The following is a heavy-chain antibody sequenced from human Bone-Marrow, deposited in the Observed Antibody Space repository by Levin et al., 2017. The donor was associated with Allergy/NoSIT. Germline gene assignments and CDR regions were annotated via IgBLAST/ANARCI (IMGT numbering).Heavy chain of an antibody. Sequence: QAGGSLRLSCAASGFTFDDYAMHWVRQVPGKGLEWVSALDWNSGNIAYADSVKGRFTISRDNAKNSLYLQMNSLRPDDTAFYYCGKASGAFWNGLPPASYIESWGQGVLVSVSS. CDR3: GKASGAFWNGLPPASYIES. CDR2: LDWNSGNI. D-gene: IGHD3-3*01. J-gene: IGHJ4*02. CDR1: GFTFDDYA. V-gene: IGHV3-9*01.